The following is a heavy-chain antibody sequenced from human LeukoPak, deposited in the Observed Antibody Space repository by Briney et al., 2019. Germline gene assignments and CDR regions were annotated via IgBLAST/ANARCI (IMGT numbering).Heavy chain of an antibody. Sequence: PSETLSLTCTVSGGSISSYYWSWIRQPPGKGLEWIGRIYTSGSTNYNPSLKSRVTTSGDTSKNQCSLRLCSVTAADTAVYYCARASYSYDINGWVPFDYWGQGTLVTVSS. D-gene: IGHD3-22*01. CDR1: GGSISSYY. CDR3: ARASYSYDINGWVPFDY. V-gene: IGHV4-4*08. J-gene: IGHJ4*02. CDR2: IYTSGST.